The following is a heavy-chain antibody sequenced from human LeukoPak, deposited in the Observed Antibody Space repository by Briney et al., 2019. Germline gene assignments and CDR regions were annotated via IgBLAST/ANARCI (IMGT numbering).Heavy chain of an antibody. CDR2: IFSSGST. J-gene: IGHJ3*02. CDR3: ARAYYDFWSADDAFDI. D-gene: IGHD3-3*01. V-gene: IGHV3-53*01. CDR1: GFTVSSSY. Sequence: GGSLRLSCAASGFTVSSSYMTWVRQAPGKGLEWVPVIFSSGSTYYADSVKGRFTISRDNSKNTLYLQMNNLRAEDTAVYYCARAYYDFWSADDAFDIWGQGTMVTVSS.